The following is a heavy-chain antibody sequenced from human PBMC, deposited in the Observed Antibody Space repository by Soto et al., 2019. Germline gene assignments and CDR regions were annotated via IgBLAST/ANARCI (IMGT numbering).Heavy chain of an antibody. CDR1: GGSISSSSYY. D-gene: IGHD6-19*01. CDR3: ARHLSGWYFGTYFDY. Sequence: QLQLQESGPGLVKPSETLSLTCTVSGGSISSSSYYWGWIRQPPGKGLEWIGSIYYSGSTYYNPSLKSRVTISVDTSKNQFSLKLSSVTAADTAVYYCARHLSGWYFGTYFDYWGQGTLVTVSS. J-gene: IGHJ4*02. V-gene: IGHV4-39*01. CDR2: IYYSGST.